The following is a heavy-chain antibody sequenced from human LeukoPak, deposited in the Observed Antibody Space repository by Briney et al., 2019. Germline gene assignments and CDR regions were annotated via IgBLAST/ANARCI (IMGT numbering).Heavy chain of an antibody. CDR3: ARGIAVAPGDTFDI. J-gene: IGHJ3*02. D-gene: IGHD6-19*01. CDR2: IYPNSGGT. Sequence: GSSVKVSCKASGGTFSSYAISWVRQAPGQGLEWMGWIYPNSGGTNYAQKFQGRVTMTRDTSISTGYMELSSLRSDDTAVYYCARGIAVAPGDTFDIWGQGTMVTVSS. V-gene: IGHV1-2*02. CDR1: GGTFSSYA.